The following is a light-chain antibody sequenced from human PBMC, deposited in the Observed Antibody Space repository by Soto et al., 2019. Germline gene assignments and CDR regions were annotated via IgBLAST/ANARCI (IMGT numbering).Light chain of an antibody. Sequence: DIPMTQSPSTLSASVGDRVTITCRASQSISFWLAWYQQKPGKAPKLLIYDASSLERGVPSRFSGSGSGTEFSLIISGLQPDDFATYYCHQYSSYSTFGRGTKVEIK. J-gene: IGKJ4*02. CDR1: QSISFW. V-gene: IGKV1-5*01. CDR3: HQYSSYST. CDR2: DAS.